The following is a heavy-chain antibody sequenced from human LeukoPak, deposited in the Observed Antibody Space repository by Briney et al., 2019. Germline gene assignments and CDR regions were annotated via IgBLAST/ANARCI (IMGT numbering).Heavy chain of an antibody. V-gene: IGHV3-21*01. D-gene: IGHD2-15*01. CDR2: ISSSSSYI. Sequence: GGSLRLSCAASGFTFSSYSMNWVRQAPGKGLEWVSSISSSSSYIYYADSVKGRFTISRDNAKNSLYLQMNSLRAEDTAVYYCASGGSPRRGSSGNYFDYWGQGTLVTVSS. CDR3: ASGGSPRRGSSGNYFDY. CDR1: GFTFSSYS. J-gene: IGHJ4*02.